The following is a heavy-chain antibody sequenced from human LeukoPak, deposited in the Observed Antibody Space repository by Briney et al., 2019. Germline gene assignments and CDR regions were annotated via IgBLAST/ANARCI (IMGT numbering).Heavy chain of an antibody. D-gene: IGHD1-1*01. CDR1: GYTLTELS. V-gene: IGHV1-24*01. Sequence: ASVKVSFKVSGYTLTELSMHWVRQAPGKGLEWMGGFDPEDGETMYAQRFQGRVTMTEDTSTDTAYMELSSLRSEDTSVYYYATVRGNYDASDIWGQGTMVTVSS. CDR3: ATVRGNYDASDI. J-gene: IGHJ3*02. CDR2: FDPEDGET.